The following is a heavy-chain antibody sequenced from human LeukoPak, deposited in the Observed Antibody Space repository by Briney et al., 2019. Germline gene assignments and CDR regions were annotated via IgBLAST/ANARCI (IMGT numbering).Heavy chain of an antibody. J-gene: IGHJ5*02. D-gene: IGHD3-16*01. V-gene: IGHV4-34*01. CDR3: ARELTFGGTYFRNWFDP. CDR1: GGSFSGYY. CDR2: INHSGST. Sequence: MTSETLSLTCAVYGGSFSGYYWSWIRQPPGKGLEWIGEINHSGSTNYNPSLKSRVTISVDTSKNQFSLKLSSVTAADTAVYYCARELTFGGTYFRNWFDPWGQGTLVTVSS.